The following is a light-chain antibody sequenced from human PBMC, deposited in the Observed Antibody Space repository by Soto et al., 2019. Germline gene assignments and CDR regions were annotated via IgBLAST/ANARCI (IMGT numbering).Light chain of an antibody. Sequence: EVVLTQSPVTLSLSPGERATPSCTASQSFRGLLAWYQQKPGQAPRPLIYDAYNRDTGIPHRVSGSGSGTDFTLTISSLEPEDSAVYYCQQRHMWPITFGKGKDWRL. CDR2: DAY. J-gene: IGKJ5*01. V-gene: IGKV3-11*01. CDR3: QQRHMWPIT. CDR1: QSFRGL.